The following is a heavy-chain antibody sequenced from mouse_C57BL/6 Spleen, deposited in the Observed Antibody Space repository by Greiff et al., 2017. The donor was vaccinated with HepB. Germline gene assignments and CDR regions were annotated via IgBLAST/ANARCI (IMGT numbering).Heavy chain of an antibody. CDR3: TRFTTEVFDY. CDR2: ISSGGEYI. J-gene: IGHJ2*01. D-gene: IGHD1-1*01. Sequence: EVKLVESGEGLVKPGGSLKLSCAASGFTFSSYAMSWVRQTPEKRLEWVAYISSGGEYIYYADTVKGRFTISRDNARNTLYLQMSSLKSEDTAMYYCTRFTTEVFDYWGQGTTLTVSS. V-gene: IGHV5-9-1*02. CDR1: GFTFSSYA.